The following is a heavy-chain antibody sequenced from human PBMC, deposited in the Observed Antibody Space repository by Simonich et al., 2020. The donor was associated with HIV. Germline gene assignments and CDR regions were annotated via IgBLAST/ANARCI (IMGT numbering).Heavy chain of an antibody. V-gene: IGHV4-39*01. CDR1: GGSISSSSYY. CDR3: AGTKKRGLQRGDAFDI. Sequence: QLQLQESGPGLVKPSETLSLTCTVSGGSISSSSYYWGWIRQPPGKGLEWIGSIYYSGSTYYNTSLKNRGTISVDTSKNQFSLKLSSVTAADTAVYYCAGTKKRGLQRGDAFDIWGQGTMVTVSS. D-gene: IGHD1-1*01. CDR2: IYYSGST. J-gene: IGHJ3*02.